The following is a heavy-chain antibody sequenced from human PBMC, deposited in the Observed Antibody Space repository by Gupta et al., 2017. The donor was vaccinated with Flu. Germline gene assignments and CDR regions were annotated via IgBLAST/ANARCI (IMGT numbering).Heavy chain of an antibody. CDR2: IRNKANSYAT. J-gene: IGHJ4*02. Sequence: EVQLVESGGGLVQPGGSLHLSCAASGFTFSGSTMHWVRQASGKGLEWIGRIRNKANSYATAYAVSVKGRFTISRDDSKNTAYLQMNSLKTEDTAVYYCARPGYSGNSGVDYWGQGTLVTVSS. CDR3: ARPGYSGNSGVDY. V-gene: IGHV3-73*01. CDR1: GFTFSGST. D-gene: IGHD4-23*01.